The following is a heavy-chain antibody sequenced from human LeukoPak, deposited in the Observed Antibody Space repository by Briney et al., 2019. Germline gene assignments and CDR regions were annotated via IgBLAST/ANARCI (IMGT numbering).Heavy chain of an antibody. CDR2: LRYDGRSK. D-gene: IGHD1-7*01. CDR1: GLIFSDSG. CDR3: VIGVNYAFDD. V-gene: IGHV3-30*02. Sequence: PGGSLRLSCTASGLIFSDSGFDWVRQAPGKGLEWVAFLRYDGRSKYYLDAVKGRFTISRDNSKNTVYLQLDSLRPEDTAVYYCVIGVNYAFDDWGQGTLVTVSS. J-gene: IGHJ4*02.